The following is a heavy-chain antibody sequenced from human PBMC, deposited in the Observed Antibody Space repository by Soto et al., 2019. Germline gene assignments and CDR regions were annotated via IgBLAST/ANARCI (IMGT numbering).Heavy chain of an antibody. D-gene: IGHD6-19*01. Sequence: ASVKVSCKASGYTFTSYYMHWVRQAPGQGLVWMGIINPSGGSTSYAQKFQGRVTMTRDTSTSTVYMELSSLRSEDTDVYYCAREGAVAGYDYWGQGTLVTVSS. CDR1: GYTFTSYY. J-gene: IGHJ4*02. CDR3: AREGAVAGYDY. CDR2: INPSGGST. V-gene: IGHV1-46*03.